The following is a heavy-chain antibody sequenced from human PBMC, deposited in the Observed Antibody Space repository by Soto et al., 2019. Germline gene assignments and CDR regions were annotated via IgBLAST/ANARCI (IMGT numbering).Heavy chain of an antibody. V-gene: IGHV4-59*01. CDR3: ARALAAVPTAFDY. D-gene: IGHD6-13*01. J-gene: IGHJ4*02. CDR2: VYYTGTT. Sequence: PSETLSLTCTVSGGSISSYFYIWVRQPPGKGLEWIGSVYYTGTTDYNPSLKSRVTISVDTSKTQFSLNLRSVTAADTAVYYCARALAAVPTAFDYWGRGNLVTVSS. CDR1: GGSISSYF.